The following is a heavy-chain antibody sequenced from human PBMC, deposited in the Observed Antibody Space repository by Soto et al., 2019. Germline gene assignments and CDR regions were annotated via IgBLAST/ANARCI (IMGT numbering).Heavy chain of an antibody. Sequence: QVQLVQSGAEVKKPGSSVKVSCKASGGTFSSYAISWVRQAPGQGLEWMGGIIPIFGTANYAQKFQGRVTIPADESTSTAYMELSSLRSEDTAVYYCARANSGEWELHRHYYYYGMDVWGQGTTVTVSS. CDR1: GGTFSSYA. CDR3: ARANSGEWELHRHYYYYGMDV. J-gene: IGHJ6*02. CDR2: IIPIFGTA. V-gene: IGHV1-69*01. D-gene: IGHD1-26*01.